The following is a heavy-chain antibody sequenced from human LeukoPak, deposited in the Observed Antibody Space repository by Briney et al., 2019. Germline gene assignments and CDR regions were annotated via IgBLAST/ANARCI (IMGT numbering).Heavy chain of an antibody. CDR2: IYYSGST. CDR1: GGSISSYY. J-gene: IGHJ3*02. CDR3: ARLQQQSEDAFDI. Sequence: SETLSLTCTVSGGSISSYYWSWIRQPPGKGLEWIGYIYYSGSTNYNPSLKSRVTISVDTSKNQFSLKLSSVTAADTAVYYCARLQQQSEDAFDIWGQGTMVTVSS. V-gene: IGHV4-59*12. D-gene: IGHD6-13*01.